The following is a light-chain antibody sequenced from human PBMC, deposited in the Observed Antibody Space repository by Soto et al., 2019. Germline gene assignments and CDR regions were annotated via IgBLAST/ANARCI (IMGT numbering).Light chain of an antibody. J-gene: IGKJ1*01. CDR2: GAS. CDR1: QSIRTN. Sequence: EIVLTQTPATLSVSAGGTVTLSCRASQSIRTNVAWYQQIPGQAPRLLVYGASTRATGVPARFSGSGSGIEFTLTISSLQSEDSAFYYCQQYFNWPLTWTFGPGTNVQIK. CDR3: QQYFNWPLTWT. V-gene: IGKV3-15*01.